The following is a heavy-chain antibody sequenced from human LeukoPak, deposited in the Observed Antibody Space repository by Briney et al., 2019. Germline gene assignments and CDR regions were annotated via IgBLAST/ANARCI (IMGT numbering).Heavy chain of an antibody. V-gene: IGHV1-8*01. CDR1: GYTFTSYD. Sequence: GASLKVSCKASGYTFTSYDINWVRQATGQGLEWMGYMNPASGNTGYAQKFQGRVTMTTDTSISTAYMELSSLRSEYTAVYYCARVPREIASIWGQGTMVTVSS. CDR3: ARVPREIASI. D-gene: IGHD3-16*02. J-gene: IGHJ3*02. CDR2: MNPASGNT.